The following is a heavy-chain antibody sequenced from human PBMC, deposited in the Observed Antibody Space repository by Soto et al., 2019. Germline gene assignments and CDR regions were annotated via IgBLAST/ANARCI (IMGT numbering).Heavy chain of an antibody. J-gene: IGHJ6*02. V-gene: IGHV1-18*01. CDR3: ARVTEKQLDYYYYGMDV. Sequence: GASVKVSCKASGYTFTSYGISWVRQAPGQGLEWMGWISAYNGNTNYAQKLQGRVTMTTDTSTSTAYMELRSLRSDDTAVYYCARVTEKQLDYYYYGMDVWGQGTTVTVSS. CDR1: GYTFTSYG. CDR2: ISAYNGNT. D-gene: IGHD6-6*01.